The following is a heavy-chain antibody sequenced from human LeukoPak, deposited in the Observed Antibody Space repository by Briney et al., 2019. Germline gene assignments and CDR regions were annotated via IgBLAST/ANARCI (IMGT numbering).Heavy chain of an antibody. J-gene: IGHJ6*02. CDR1: GFTFSSYA. Sequence: GGSLRLSCAASGFTFSSYAMSWVRQAPGKGLEWVSAISGSGGSTHYADSVKGRFTISRDNSKNTLYLQMNSLRAEDTAVYYCARDSQWLDYYGMDVWGQGTTVTVSS. CDR3: ARDSQWLDYYGMDV. D-gene: IGHD6-19*01. V-gene: IGHV3-23*01. CDR2: ISGSGGST.